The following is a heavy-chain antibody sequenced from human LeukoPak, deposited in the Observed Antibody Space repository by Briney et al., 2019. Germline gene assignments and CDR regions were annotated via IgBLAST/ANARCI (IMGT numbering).Heavy chain of an antibody. V-gene: IGHV4-39*07. CDR3: ARERLYGLHTGLYYYYYGMDV. Sequence: PSETLSLTCTVSGGSISSSSYDWGWIREPPGKGLEWIGSIDYSGSTYYNPSLKSRVTISVDMSKNQFSLKLSSVTAADTAVYYCARERLYGLHTGLYYYYYGMDVWGQGTTVTVSS. D-gene: IGHD4-17*01. J-gene: IGHJ6*02. CDR2: IDYSGST. CDR1: GGSISSSSYD.